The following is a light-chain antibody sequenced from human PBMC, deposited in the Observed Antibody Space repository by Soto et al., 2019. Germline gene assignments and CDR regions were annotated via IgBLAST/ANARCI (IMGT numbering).Light chain of an antibody. CDR1: QDIRTS. Sequence: DLQMTQSPSSLSASVGARVSITCQASQDIRTSLSCFQQKPGRAPKLLIYGASNLETGVPSRFRGSGSGRDFTFTISSLQPEDIATYYCQQYDNLPPFTFGPGTKVEIK. V-gene: IGKV1-33*01. CDR3: QQYDNLPPFT. CDR2: GAS. J-gene: IGKJ3*01.